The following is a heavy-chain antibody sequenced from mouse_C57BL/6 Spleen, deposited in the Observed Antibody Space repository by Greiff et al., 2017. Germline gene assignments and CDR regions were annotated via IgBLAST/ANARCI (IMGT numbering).Heavy chain of an antibody. CDR3: AKSTMVSGKAAMDY. Sequence: VKVVESGAELARPGASVKLSCKASGYTFTSYGISWVKQRTGQGLEWIGEIYPRSGNTYYNEKFKGKATLTADKSSSTAYMELRSLTSEDSAVYFCAKSTMVSGKAAMDYWGQGTSVTVSS. J-gene: IGHJ4*01. V-gene: IGHV1-81*01. D-gene: IGHD2-1*01. CDR2: IYPRSGNT. CDR1: GYTFTSYG.